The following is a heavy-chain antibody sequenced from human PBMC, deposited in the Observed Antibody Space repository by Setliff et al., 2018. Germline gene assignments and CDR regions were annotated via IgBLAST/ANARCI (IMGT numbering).Heavy chain of an antibody. Sequence: GGSLRLSCAASGLRFSGSWMAWVRQAPGQGLEWVADISEDGSGNFYSDSVRGRFTISRDNARNLLFLQMNSLTVEDTGVYYCARDPEGGESDIWGRGTLVTVSS. CDR3: ARDPEGGESDI. CDR1: GLRFSGSW. CDR2: ISEDGSGN. V-gene: IGHV3-7*01. J-gene: IGHJ4*03. D-gene: IGHD2-21*01.